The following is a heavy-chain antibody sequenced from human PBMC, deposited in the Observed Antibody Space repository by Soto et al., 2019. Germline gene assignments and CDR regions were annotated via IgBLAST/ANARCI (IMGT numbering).Heavy chain of an antibody. CDR3: AKDRGRYCSGGSCYSLDY. CDR2: ISYDGSNK. D-gene: IGHD2-15*01. CDR1: GFTFSRYG. J-gene: IGHJ4*02. V-gene: IGHV3-30*18. Sequence: QVQLVESGGGVVQPGRSLRLSCAASGFTFSRYGMHWVRQAPGKGLEWVAVISYDGSNKYYADSVKGRFTISRDNSKNTLYLQMNSLRAEDTAVYYCAKDRGRYCSGGSCYSLDYWGQGTLVTVS.